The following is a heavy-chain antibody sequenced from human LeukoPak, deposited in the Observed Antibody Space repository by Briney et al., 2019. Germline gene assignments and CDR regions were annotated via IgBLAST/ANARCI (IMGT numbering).Heavy chain of an antibody. CDR2: ISSSSTTI. CDR1: GFTFSNYY. V-gene: IGHV3-48*01. J-gene: IGHJ6*03. CDR3: ARISGSYDYYYYMDV. D-gene: IGHD1-26*01. Sequence: GGSLRLSCAASGFTFSNYYMNWVRQAPGTGLEWVSYISSSSTTIYYADSVKGRFTISRDNAKNSLYLQMNSLRAEDTAVYYCARISGSYDYYYYMDVWGKGTTVTVSS.